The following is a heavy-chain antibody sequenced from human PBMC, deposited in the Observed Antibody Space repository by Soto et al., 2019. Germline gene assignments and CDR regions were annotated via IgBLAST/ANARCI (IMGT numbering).Heavy chain of an antibody. J-gene: IGHJ4*02. CDR3: ARDLGGPDY. CDR2: LSSDGFGA. CDR1: VFSLSPYW. D-gene: IGHD3-16*01. Sequence: WGSLRLSCSASVFSLSPYWMHWVRQVPGRGLEWVARLSSDGFGAAYADSVKGRFFISRDIARNTLSLQMNSLRADDTAVYYCARDLGGPDYWGRGTSVTVSS. V-gene: IGHV3-74*03.